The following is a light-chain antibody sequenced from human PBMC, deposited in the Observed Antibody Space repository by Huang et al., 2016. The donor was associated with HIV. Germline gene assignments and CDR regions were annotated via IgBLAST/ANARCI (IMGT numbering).Light chain of an antibody. CDR3: QQYNNWPPLIT. CDR2: GAS. J-gene: IGKJ5*01. V-gene: IGKV3-15*01. Sequence: EIVMTQSPATLSVSPGERATLSCRASQSVSSNLAWYQQKPGQAPRVLIYGASTRATGIPARFSGSGSGTEFTLTISSLQSEDFAVYYCQQYNNWPPLITFGQGTRLEIK. CDR1: QSVSSN.